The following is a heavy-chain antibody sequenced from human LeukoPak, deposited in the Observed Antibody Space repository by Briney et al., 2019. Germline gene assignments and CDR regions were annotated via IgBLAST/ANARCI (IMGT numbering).Heavy chain of an antibody. V-gene: IGHV3-9*01. CDR2: ISWNSGSI. Sequence: GGSLRLSCAASGFTFDDYAMHWVRQAPGKGLEWVSGISWNSGSIGYADSVKGRFTISRDNAKNSLYLQMNSLRAEDTALYYCAKGGRIVATAGFDYWGQGTLVTVSS. D-gene: IGHD5-12*01. CDR1: GFTFDDYA. J-gene: IGHJ4*02. CDR3: AKGGRIVATAGFDY.